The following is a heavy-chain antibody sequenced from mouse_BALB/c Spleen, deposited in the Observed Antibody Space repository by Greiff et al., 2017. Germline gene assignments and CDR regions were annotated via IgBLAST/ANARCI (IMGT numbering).Heavy chain of an antibody. CDR2: IYPGSGST. D-gene: IGHD2-2*01. J-gene: IGHJ1*01. CDR3: ARYGYDVWYFDV. CDR1: GYNFTSYW. V-gene: IGHV1-55*01. Sequence: QVQLQQPGAELVKPGTSVKLSCKASGYNFTSYWINWVKLRPGQGLEWIGDIYPGSGSTNYNEKFKSKATLTVDTSSSTAYMQLSSLASEDSALYYCARYGYDVWYFDVWGAGTTVTVSS.